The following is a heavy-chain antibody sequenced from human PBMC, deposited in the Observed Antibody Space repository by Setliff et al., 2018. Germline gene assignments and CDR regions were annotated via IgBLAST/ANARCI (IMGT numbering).Heavy chain of an antibody. CDR3: ARQRRWFGPQPIDY. V-gene: IGHV4-4*02. CDR2: INHSGST. CDR1: GGSISSSNW. Sequence: SETLSLTCAVSGGSISSSNWWSWVRQPPGKGLEWIGEINHSGSTNYNPSLKSRVTISIDTSKNQFSLKLSSVTATDTAVYYCARQRRWFGPQPIDYWGQGTLVTVSS. D-gene: IGHD3-10*01. J-gene: IGHJ4*02.